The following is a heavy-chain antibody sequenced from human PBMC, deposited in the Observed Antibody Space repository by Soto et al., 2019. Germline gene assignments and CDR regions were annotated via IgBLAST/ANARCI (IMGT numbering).Heavy chain of an antibody. D-gene: IGHD1-26*01. CDR1: RLPFSCYE. V-gene: IGHV3-48*03. Sequence: GFLSLSCAASRLPFSCYEMNWVRQAPGKGLEWVSYISSSGSSISYADSVKGRFTITRDNAKNSLYLQMNSLRAEDTAVYYCATDSGSYSGYSYYAMDVWGQGTTVTVSS. CDR3: ATDSGSYSGYSYYAMDV. J-gene: IGHJ6*02. CDR2: ISSSGSSI.